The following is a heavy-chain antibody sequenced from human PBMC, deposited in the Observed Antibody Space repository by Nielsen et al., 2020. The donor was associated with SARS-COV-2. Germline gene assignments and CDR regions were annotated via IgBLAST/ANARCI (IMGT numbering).Heavy chain of an antibody. Sequence: ASVKVSCKASGYTFTGYYMHWVRQAPGQGLEWMGRINPNGGGTNYAQKLQGRVTMTTDTSTSTAYMELRSLRSDDTAVYYCARDGLIVGATNWGQGTLVTVSS. CDR1: GYTFTGYY. J-gene: IGHJ4*02. CDR3: ARDGLIVGATN. D-gene: IGHD1-26*01. CDR2: INPNGGGT. V-gene: IGHV1-2*06.